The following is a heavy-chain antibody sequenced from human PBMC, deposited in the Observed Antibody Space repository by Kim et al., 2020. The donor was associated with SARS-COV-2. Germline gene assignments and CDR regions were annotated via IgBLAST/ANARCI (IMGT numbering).Heavy chain of an antibody. Sequence: GGSLRPSCTASGFTFGHYAVSWFRQPPGKGLEWVGFIRNKAYGGTTEYAASVKGRVSVSRDDAKSIAYLQMNCLKPDDTAVYYCTSDIYGSGAFDYWGQGTLVIVSS. CDR1: GFTFGHYA. CDR3: TSDIYGSGAFDY. CDR2: IRNKAYGGTT. V-gene: IGHV3-49*03. J-gene: IGHJ4*02. D-gene: IGHD3-10*01.